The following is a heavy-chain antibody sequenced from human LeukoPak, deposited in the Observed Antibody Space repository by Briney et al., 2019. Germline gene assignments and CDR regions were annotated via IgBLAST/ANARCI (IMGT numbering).Heavy chain of an antibody. D-gene: IGHD3-22*01. CDR1: GGSFSGYY. CDR3: ARGVPYYYDSSGYYYRYYFDY. CDR2: INHSGST. V-gene: IGHV4-34*01. J-gene: IGHJ4*02. Sequence: SETLSLTCAVYGGSFSGYYWSWIRQPPGKGLEWIGEINHSGSTNYNPSLKSRVTISVDTSKNQFSLKLSSVTAADTAVYYCARGVPYYYDSSGYYYRYYFDYWGQGTLVTVSS.